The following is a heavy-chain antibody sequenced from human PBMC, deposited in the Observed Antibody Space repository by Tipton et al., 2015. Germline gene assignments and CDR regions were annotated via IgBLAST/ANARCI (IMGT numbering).Heavy chain of an antibody. CDR1: GFTFSSYA. J-gene: IGHJ3*02. CDR2: ISGSGGNI. D-gene: IGHD3-22*01. CDR3: AKVRITYYYDIKGGAFDI. V-gene: IGHV3-23*01. Sequence: SLRLSCVASGFTFSSYAMTWVRQAPGKGLEWVSRISGSGGNIYYADSVKGRFTISGDNSKNTLYLQMNSLRAEDTAVYYCAKVRITYYYDIKGGAFDIWGQGTMVTVSS.